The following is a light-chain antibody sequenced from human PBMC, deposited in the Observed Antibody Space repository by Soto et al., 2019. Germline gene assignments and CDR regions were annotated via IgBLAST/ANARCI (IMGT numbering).Light chain of an antibody. CDR3: HQRSNWPPRIT. Sequence: EIVLTQSPATLSLSPGERATLSCRASQSVSSYLAWYQQKPGQAPRLLIYDASNRATGIPARFSGSGSGTDFTVTISSLEPEDFAVYYCHQRSNWPPRITFGQGTRLEIK. V-gene: IGKV3-11*01. J-gene: IGKJ5*01. CDR2: DAS. CDR1: QSVSSY.